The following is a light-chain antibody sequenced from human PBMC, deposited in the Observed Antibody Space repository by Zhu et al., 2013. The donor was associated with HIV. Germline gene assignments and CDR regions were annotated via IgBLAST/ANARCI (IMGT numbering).Light chain of an antibody. CDR1: SSNIGTNY. Sequence: QSVLTQPPSASGTPGQRVTISCSGSSSNIGTNYVSWYQQLPGTAPKLLIYRNSQRPSGVPDRFSGSKSGTSASLAISGLRSEDEANYYCAACDDSLSGWVFGGGTKLTVL. CDR3: AACDDSLSGWV. V-gene: IGLV1-47*01. J-gene: IGLJ3*02. CDR2: RNS.